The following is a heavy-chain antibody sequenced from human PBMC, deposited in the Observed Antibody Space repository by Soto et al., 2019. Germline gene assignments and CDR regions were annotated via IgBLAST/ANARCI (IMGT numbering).Heavy chain of an antibody. V-gene: IGHV4-31*03. CDR1: GGSISSGGYY. D-gene: IGHD6-13*01. Sequence: SETLSLTCTVSGGSISSGGYYWSWIRQHPGKGLEWIGYIYYSGSTYYNPSLKSRVTISVDTSKNQFSLKLSSVTAADTAVYYCARDRDGYSSSWYPPYYYYGMDVWGQGTTVTVSS. CDR3: ARDRDGYSSSWYPPYYYYGMDV. J-gene: IGHJ6*02. CDR2: IYYSGST.